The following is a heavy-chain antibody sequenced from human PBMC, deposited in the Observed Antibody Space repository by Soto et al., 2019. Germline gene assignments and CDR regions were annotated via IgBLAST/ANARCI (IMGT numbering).Heavy chain of an antibody. CDR1: GFTFSSYS. CDR3: ARDFDSSGYYSNEWYFDL. J-gene: IGHJ2*01. Sequence: GGSLRLSCAASGFTFSSYSMNWVRQAPGKGLEWVSYISSSSSTIYYADSVKGRFTISRDNAKNSLYLQMNSLRDEDTAVYYCARDFDSSGYYSNEWYFDLWGRGTLVTVSS. V-gene: IGHV3-48*02. CDR2: ISSSSSTI. D-gene: IGHD3-22*01.